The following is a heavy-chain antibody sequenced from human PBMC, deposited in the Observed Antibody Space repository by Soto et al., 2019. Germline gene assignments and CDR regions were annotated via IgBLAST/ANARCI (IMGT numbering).Heavy chain of an antibody. D-gene: IGHD2-15*01. CDR2: IIPILGIA. J-gene: IGHJ4*02. Sequence: QVQLVQSGAEVKKPGSSVKVSCKASGGTFSSYTISWVRQAPGQGLEWMGRIIPILGIANYAQKFQGRVTITADKATSTAYMELSSLRTEDTAVYYGASRVGGTQPLDYWGQGTLVTVSS. CDR3: ASRVGGTQPLDY. V-gene: IGHV1-69*02. CDR1: GGTFSSYT.